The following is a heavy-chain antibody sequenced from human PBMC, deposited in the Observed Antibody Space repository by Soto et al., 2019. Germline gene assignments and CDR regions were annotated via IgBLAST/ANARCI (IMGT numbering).Heavy chain of an antibody. V-gene: IGHV4-59*02. CDR1: GGSVHAYY. CDR3: ARHYYGSGSSNFYGMDV. D-gene: IGHD3-10*01. Sequence: SGTPSLTCTVSGGSVHAYYWSWVRQSPGKGLEWIGYIYYSGSTNYNPSLTSRVAISVDTSKNQFSLKLSSVTAADTAVYYCARHYYGSGSSNFYGMDVWGQGTTVTVS. J-gene: IGHJ6*02. CDR2: IYYSGST.